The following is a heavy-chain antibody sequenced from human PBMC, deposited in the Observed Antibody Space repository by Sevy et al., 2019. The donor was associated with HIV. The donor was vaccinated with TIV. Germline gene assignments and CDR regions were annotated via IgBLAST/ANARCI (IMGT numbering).Heavy chain of an antibody. V-gene: IGHV3-33*01. D-gene: IGHD4-4*01. Sequence: GGSLRLSCAASGFIFSNHGMHWVRQAPGKGLEWVARIWYDGSDTYYGESVKGGFTISRDNSQNTVDLQMNSLRVEDTAVYYCARDVDSNYDGIDAWGQGTTVTVSS. CDR3: ARDVDSNYDGIDA. CDR1: GFIFSNHG. J-gene: IGHJ6*02. CDR2: IWYDGSDT.